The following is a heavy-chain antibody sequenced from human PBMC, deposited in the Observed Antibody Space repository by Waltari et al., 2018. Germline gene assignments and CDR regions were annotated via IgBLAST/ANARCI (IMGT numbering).Heavy chain of an antibody. CDR3: ADRSSPLYYFAMDV. D-gene: IGHD3-22*01. CDR2: LSDGGNNA. V-gene: IGHV3-23*03. CDR1: GFFLSNYA. Sequence: QLVQSGGGLVQSGESLRLSCLASGFFLSNYAMTWVSSLSDGGNNAKYADSVKGRFTISRDTSKNTLYLQMNSLRAEDTAIYYCADRSSPLYYFAMDVWGQGTKVTVSS. J-gene: IGHJ6*02.